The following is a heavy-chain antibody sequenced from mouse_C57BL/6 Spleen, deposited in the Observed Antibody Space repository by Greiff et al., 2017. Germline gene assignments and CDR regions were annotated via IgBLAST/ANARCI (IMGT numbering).Heavy chain of an antibody. CDR2: IDPSDSYT. Sequence: QVHVKQPGAELVMPGASVKLSCKASGYTFTSYWMHWVKQRPGQGLEWIGEIDPSDSYTNYNQKFKGKSTLTVDKSSSTAYMQLSSLTSEDSAVYSCARWVYDYSYYFDYWGQGTTLTVSS. CDR1: GYTFTSYW. D-gene: IGHD2-4*01. V-gene: IGHV1-69*01. J-gene: IGHJ2*01. CDR3: ARWVYDYSYYFDY.